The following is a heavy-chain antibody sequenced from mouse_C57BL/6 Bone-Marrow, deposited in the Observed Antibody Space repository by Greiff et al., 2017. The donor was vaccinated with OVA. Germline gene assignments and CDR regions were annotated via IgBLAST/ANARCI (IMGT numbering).Heavy chain of an antibody. CDR3: ARKWYGNSYAMDY. V-gene: IGHV1-64*01. CDR2: IHPNSGST. Sequence: QVQLKQPGAELVKPGASVKLSCKASGYTFTSYWMHWVKQRPGQGLEWIGMIHPNSGSTNYNEKFKSKATLTVDKSSSTAYMQLSSLTSEDSAVYYCARKWYGNSYAMDYWGQGTSVTVSS. CDR1: GYTFTSYW. J-gene: IGHJ4*01. D-gene: IGHD2-10*02.